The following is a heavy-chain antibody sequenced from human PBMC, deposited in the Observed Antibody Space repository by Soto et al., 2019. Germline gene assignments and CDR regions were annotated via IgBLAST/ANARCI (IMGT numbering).Heavy chain of an antibody. CDR1: GFAFDDYV. Sequence: LRLSCAASGFAFDDYVMNWVRQPPGRGLEWVSGITWNGGTIRYVDSVKGRFTISRDNAENSLYLQMNSLRPEDTAVYYCAKGGSAALIAPSGRDNWFDPWGQGTQVTVSS. D-gene: IGHD6-13*01. J-gene: IGHJ5*02. CDR3: AKGGSAALIAPSGRDNWFDP. CDR2: ITWNGGTI. V-gene: IGHV3-9*01.